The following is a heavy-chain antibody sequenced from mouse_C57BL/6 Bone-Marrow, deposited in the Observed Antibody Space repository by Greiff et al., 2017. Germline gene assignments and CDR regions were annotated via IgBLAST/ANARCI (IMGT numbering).Heavy chain of an antibody. CDR1: GYTFTSYW. Sequence: QVQLQQPGAELVRPGSSVKLSCKASGYTFTSYWMDWVKQRPGQGLEWIGNIYPSDSETHYNQKFKDKATLTVDKSSSTAYMQLSSLTSEDSAVYCCARLGYDYGGFAYWGQGTLVTVSA. CDR2: IYPSDSET. CDR3: ARLGYDYGGFAY. V-gene: IGHV1-61*01. J-gene: IGHJ3*01. D-gene: IGHD2-4*01.